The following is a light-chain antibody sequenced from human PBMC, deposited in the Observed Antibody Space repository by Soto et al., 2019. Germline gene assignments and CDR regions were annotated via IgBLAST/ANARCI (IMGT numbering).Light chain of an antibody. CDR2: DVS. V-gene: IGLV2-14*01. CDR3: GAYTSSRTYV. CDR1: SSDVGNYTS. Sequence: QSALTKPASVSGFPGQSITISCSGTSSDVGNYTSVSWYQQRPGKAPKFMISDVSDRPAGVSNRFSGSKSGSTATLTISSLQAEYEADYYCGAYTSSRTYVFGAVTKVTVL. J-gene: IGLJ1*01.